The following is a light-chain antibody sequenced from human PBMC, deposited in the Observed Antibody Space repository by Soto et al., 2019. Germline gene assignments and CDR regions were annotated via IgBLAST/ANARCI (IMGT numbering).Light chain of an antibody. CDR1: QSFSSSY. CDR2: GAS. CDR3: QQDYNLPWT. V-gene: IGKV3D-7*01. Sequence: EIVLTQSPGTLSLSPGERATLSCRASQSFSSSYLAWYQQKPGQAPRLLIYGASTRATGIPARFSGSGSGTDFTLTISSLQPEDFAVYYCQQDYNLPWTFGQGTKVDIK. J-gene: IGKJ1*01.